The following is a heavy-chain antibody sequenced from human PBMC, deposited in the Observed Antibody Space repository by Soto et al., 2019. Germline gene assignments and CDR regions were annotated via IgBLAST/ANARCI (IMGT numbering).Heavy chain of an antibody. CDR2: IDPSDSYT. V-gene: IGHV5-10-1*01. CDR3: APSFYSSSSSGY. D-gene: IGHD6-6*01. J-gene: IGHJ4*02. CDR1: GYSFTSYW. Sequence: GESLKISCKGSGYSFTSYWISWVRQMPGKGLEWMGRIDPSDSYTNYSPSFRGHVTISADKSISTAYLQWSSLKASDTAMYYCAPSFYSSSSSGYWGQGTLVTVSS.